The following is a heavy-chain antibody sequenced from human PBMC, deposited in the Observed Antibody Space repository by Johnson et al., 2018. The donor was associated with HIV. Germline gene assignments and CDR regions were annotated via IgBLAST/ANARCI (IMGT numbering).Heavy chain of an antibody. V-gene: IGHV3-30-3*01. J-gene: IGHJ3*02. CDR3: ASWGVGSSWNHDAFDI. CDR2: ISYDGSNK. CDR1: GFTFSSYA. Sequence: QVQLVESGGGVVQPGRSLRLSCAASGFTFSSYAMHWVRQAPGKGLEWVAVISYDGSNKYYADSVKGRFTLSSDNSKNTLYLQMNSLRAEDTAVYYCASWGVGSSWNHDAFDIWGQGTMVTVSS. D-gene: IGHD6-13*01.